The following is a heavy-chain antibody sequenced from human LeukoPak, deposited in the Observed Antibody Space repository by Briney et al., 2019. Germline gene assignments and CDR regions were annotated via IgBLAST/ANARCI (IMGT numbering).Heavy chain of an antibody. V-gene: IGHV3-48*03. Sequence: PGGSLRLSCAASGFTFSSYEMNWVRQAPGKGLEWVSYISSSGSTIYYADSVKGRFTISRDNAKNSLYLQMNSLRAEDTAVYYCASWSSGYAWGYFDYWGQGTLVTVSS. J-gene: IGHJ4*02. CDR2: ISSSGSTI. CDR1: GFTFSSYE. CDR3: ASWSSGYAWGYFDY. D-gene: IGHD3-22*01.